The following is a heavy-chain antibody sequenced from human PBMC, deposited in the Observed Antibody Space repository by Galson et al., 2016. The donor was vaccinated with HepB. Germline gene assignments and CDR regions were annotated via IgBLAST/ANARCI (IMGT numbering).Heavy chain of an antibody. D-gene: IGHD3-3*01. CDR1: GGSVNSSNFY. CDR3: ARVRVRYFDY. CDR2: FFYNGRT. Sequence: TLSLTCTVSGGSVNSSNFYWAWIRQPPGKGLEWIGSFFYNGRTYYKPSLQSRVAISADMSKNQFSLKLTSVTASGTAIYFCARVRVRYFDYWGQGTLVTVSS. J-gene: IGHJ4*02. V-gene: IGHV4-39*01.